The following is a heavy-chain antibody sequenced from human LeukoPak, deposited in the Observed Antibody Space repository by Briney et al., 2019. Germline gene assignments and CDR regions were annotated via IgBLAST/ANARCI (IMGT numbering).Heavy chain of an antibody. J-gene: IGHJ4*02. CDR1: GFSFSGYG. CDR2: IHYDGARS. Sequence: GGSLRLSCAASGFSFSGYGMHWVRQAPGRGVEWVAFIHYDGARSYYADSVKGRFTISRDNSRNTLYLQMNSLRPEDTAVYYCAKAIWVAATSSWFCLDYWGQGTLVTVSS. V-gene: IGHV3-30*02. CDR3: AKAIWVAATSSWFCLDY. D-gene: IGHD3-10*01.